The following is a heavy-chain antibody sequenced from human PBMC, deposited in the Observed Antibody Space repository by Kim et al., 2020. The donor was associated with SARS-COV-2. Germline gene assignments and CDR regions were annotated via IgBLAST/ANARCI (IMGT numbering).Heavy chain of an antibody. CDR2: ISAYNGNT. Sequence: ASVKVSCKASGYTFTSYGISWVRQAPGQGLEWMGWISAYNGNTNYAQKLQGRVTMTTDTSTSTAYMELRSLRSDDTAVYYCARAWGYDYIWGSYRFNWFDPWGQGTLVTVSS. D-gene: IGHD3-16*02. J-gene: IGHJ5*02. CDR1: GYTFTSYG. CDR3: ARAWGYDYIWGSYRFNWFDP. V-gene: IGHV1-18*01.